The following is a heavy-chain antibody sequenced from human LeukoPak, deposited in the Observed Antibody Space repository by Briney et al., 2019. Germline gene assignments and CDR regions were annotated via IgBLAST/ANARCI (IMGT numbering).Heavy chain of an antibody. CDR3: YTSITDY. CDR1: GYRFSPYW. CDR2: IRSKIDGGAT. Sequence: GGSLRLSCAASGYRFSPYWMSWVRQAPGKGLEWAGRIRSKIDGGATDYAAPVKGRFTISRDDSKNTLYLQINSLKIEDTAMYFCYTSITDYWGQGTLVTVSS. J-gene: IGHJ4*02. D-gene: IGHD2-21*01. V-gene: IGHV3-15*01.